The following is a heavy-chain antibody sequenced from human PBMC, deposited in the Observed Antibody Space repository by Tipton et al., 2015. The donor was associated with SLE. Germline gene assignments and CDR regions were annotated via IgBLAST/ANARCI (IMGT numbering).Heavy chain of an antibody. V-gene: IGHV4-61*08. J-gene: IGHJ4*02. Sequence: TLSLTCPVSGRSISGGGYYWSWIRQHPGKGLEWIGYTYHSGMTNYNPSLKSRVTISVDTSKNQFSLKMTSVTAADTAVYYCARDHYGSLDYWGQGMLVTVSS. CDR2: TYHSGMT. D-gene: IGHD3-16*01. CDR3: ARDHYGSLDY. CDR1: GRSISGGGYY.